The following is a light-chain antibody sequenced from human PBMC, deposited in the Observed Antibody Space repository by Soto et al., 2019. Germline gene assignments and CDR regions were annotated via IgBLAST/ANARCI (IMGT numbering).Light chain of an antibody. CDR1: SSDVGGYNY. Sequence: QSVLTQPASVSGSPGQSITISCTGTSSDVGGYNYVSWYQQYPGKAPKLMIYEVSNRPSGVSNRFSGSKSGNTAFLTISGLKAEDEADYYCSSYTSSSTRVFGGGTKVTVL. V-gene: IGLV2-14*01. CDR3: SSYTSSSTRV. CDR2: EVS. J-gene: IGLJ3*02.